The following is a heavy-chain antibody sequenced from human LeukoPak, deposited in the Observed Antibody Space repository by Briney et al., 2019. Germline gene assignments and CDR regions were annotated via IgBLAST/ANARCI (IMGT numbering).Heavy chain of an antibody. CDR3: AREGYYYDSSGYYPDY. V-gene: IGHV4-59*12. CDR1: GGSISSYY. J-gene: IGHJ4*02. Sequence: PSETLSLTCTVSGGSISSYYWSWIRQPPGKGLEWIGYIYYSGSTNYNPSLKSRVTISVDTSKNQFSLKLSSVTAADTAVYYCAREGYYYDSSGYYPDYWGQGTLVTVSS. CDR2: IYYSGST. D-gene: IGHD3-22*01.